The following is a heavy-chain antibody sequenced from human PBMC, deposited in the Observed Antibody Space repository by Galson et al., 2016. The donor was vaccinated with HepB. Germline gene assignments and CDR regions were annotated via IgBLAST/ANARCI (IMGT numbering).Heavy chain of an antibody. CDR2: TYYRSKWYN. D-gene: IGHD5-18*01. Sequence: CAISGDSVPSNSAAWNWIRQSPSRGLEWLGRTYYRSKWYNDYAVSVKSRITINPDTSKNQFSLHLNSVTPEDTAVYYCARDNWKMRGYTYGHTTANYGMDVWGQGTTVTVSS. CDR3: ARDNWKMRGYTYGHTTANYGMDV. CDR1: GDSVPSNSAA. J-gene: IGHJ6*02. V-gene: IGHV6-1*01.